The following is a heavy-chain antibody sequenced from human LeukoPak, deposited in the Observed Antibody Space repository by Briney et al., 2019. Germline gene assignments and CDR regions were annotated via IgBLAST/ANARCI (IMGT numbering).Heavy chain of an antibody. V-gene: IGHV4-39*07. CDR3: AGSYSGFQRGFDY. D-gene: IGHD1-26*01. CDR1: GGSISSSSYC. Sequence: SETLSLTCTVSGGSISSSSYCWGWIRQPPGKGLEWIGSIYYSGSTYYNPSLKSRVTTSVDTSKNQFSLRLSSVTAADTAVYYCAGSYSGFQRGFDYWGQGTLVTVSS. J-gene: IGHJ4*02. CDR2: IYYSGST.